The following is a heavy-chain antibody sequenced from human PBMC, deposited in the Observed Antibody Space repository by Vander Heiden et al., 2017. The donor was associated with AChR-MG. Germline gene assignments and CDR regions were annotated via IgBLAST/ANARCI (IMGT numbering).Heavy chain of an antibody. CDR3: ARDYQLLYAFDI. CDR1: GGSFSGNY. Sequence: QVQLQQWGAGLLKPSETLSLTCAVHGGSFSGNYWSWIRQPPGKGLEWIGDINHSGSTNYTPSLKSRVTISADTSNNQFSLKLSSVTAADTAVYYCARDYQLLYAFDIWGQGTMVTVSS. CDR2: INHSGST. V-gene: IGHV4-34*01. J-gene: IGHJ3*02. D-gene: IGHD2-2*01.